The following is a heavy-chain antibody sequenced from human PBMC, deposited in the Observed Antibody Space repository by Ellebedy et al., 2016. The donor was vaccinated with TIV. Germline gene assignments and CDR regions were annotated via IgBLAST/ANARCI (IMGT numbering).Heavy chain of an antibody. CDR3: AKGITAAVVEESLFDP. Sequence: GESLKISCAASGFTFSTYWMSWVRQAPGKGLEWVATIKQDGSENYYVDSVKGRFTISRDNSKNSLFLQMNSLRVEDTAVYYCAKGITAAVVEESLFDPWGQGTLVTVSS. V-gene: IGHV3-7*03. J-gene: IGHJ5*02. CDR1: GFTFSTYW. CDR2: IKQDGSEN. D-gene: IGHD6-13*01.